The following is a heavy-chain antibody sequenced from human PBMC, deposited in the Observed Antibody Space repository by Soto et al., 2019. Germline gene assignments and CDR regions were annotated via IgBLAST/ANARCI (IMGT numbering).Heavy chain of an antibody. Sequence: QVQLVESGGGVVQPGRSLKLSCAASGFTFSNYGMHWVRQAPGKGLEWVAVIWYDGSNKYYADSVKGRFTISRDNSKNTLYLQMNSLRAEDTAVYYCPRASPTYYYYYGMDVWGQGTTVTVSS. J-gene: IGHJ6*02. V-gene: IGHV3-33*01. CDR3: PRASPTYYYYYGMDV. CDR2: IWYDGSNK. CDR1: GFTFSNYG.